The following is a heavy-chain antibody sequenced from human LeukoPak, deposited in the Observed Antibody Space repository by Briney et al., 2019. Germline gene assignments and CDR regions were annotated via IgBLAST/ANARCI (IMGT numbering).Heavy chain of an antibody. D-gene: IGHD4-11*01. J-gene: IGHJ5*02. Sequence: ASVKVSCKASGYTFTSYDINWVRQATGQGLEWMGWMNPNSGNRGYAQKFQGRVTITTDESTSTAYMELSSLRSEDTAVYYCANTDYSNYAEENWFDPWGQGTLVTVSS. CDR2: MNPNSGNR. CDR3: ANTDYSNYAEENWFDP. V-gene: IGHV1-8*01. CDR1: GYTFTSYD.